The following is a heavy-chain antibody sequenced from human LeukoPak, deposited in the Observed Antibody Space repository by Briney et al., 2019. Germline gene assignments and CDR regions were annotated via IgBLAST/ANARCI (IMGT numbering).Heavy chain of an antibody. CDR2: IIPIFGTT. Sequence: GASVTVSCKASGGTFSNYAISWVRQAPGQGLEWMGGIIPIFGTTTYAQKFQGRATITADESTITAYMELSSLTSEDTGVYYCAREGEELVNWFDPWGQGTLVTVSS. CDR3: AREGEELVNWFDP. D-gene: IGHD3-10*01. V-gene: IGHV1-69*01. J-gene: IGHJ5*02. CDR1: GGTFSNYA.